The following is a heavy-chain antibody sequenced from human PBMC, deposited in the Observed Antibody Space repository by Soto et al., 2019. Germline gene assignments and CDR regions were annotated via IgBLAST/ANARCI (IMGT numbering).Heavy chain of an antibody. Sequence: PSETLSLTCAVYGGSFSDYYWTWIRQPPGKGLEWIGEINHSGSTTYNPSLKSRVTISVDTSKNHFSLKLSSVTAADTAVYYCARGTYTGVVIRVKDGMDVRGQGTTVTVSS. V-gene: IGHV4-34*01. CDR1: GGSFSDYY. CDR2: INHSGST. J-gene: IGHJ6*02. CDR3: ARGTYTGVVIRVKDGMDV. D-gene: IGHD3-3*01.